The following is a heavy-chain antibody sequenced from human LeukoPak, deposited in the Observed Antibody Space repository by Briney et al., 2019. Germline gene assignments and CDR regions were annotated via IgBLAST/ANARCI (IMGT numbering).Heavy chain of an antibody. D-gene: IGHD1-26*01. J-gene: IGHJ4*02. Sequence: SETLSLTCTVSGDSITINNYYWGWIRQPAGKGLEWIGRIYTSGSTNYNPSLKSRVTMSVDTSKNQFSLKLSSVTAADTAVYYCARDRSGSYSFDYWGQGTLVTVSS. CDR3: ARDRSGSYSFDY. CDR2: IYTSGST. V-gene: IGHV4-4*07. CDR1: GDSITINNYY.